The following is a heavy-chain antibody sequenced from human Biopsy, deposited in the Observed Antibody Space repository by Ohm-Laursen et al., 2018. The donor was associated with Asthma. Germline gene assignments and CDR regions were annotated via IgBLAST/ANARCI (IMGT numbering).Heavy chain of an antibody. CDR3: VRDGTDYAFGI. CDR2: ISKDASTQ. CDR1: GFSFSNFA. V-gene: IGHV3-30*01. Sequence: SLRLSCAASGFSFSNFAIHWVRQAPGKGLEWVGVISKDASTQDYADSVKGRFTMARDSSKNTLDLQMNSLREEDTAVYYCVRDGTDYAFGIWGQGTVVSVSS. D-gene: IGHD1-1*01. J-gene: IGHJ3*02.